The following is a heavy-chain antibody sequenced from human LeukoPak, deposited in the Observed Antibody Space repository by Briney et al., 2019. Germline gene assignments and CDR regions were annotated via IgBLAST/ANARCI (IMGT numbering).Heavy chain of an antibody. J-gene: IGHJ4*02. CDR1: GFTFSSYA. CDR3: AKVPRAAGTGY. V-gene: IGHV3-23*01. D-gene: IGHD6-13*01. CDR2: ISGSGANT. Sequence: GGSLRLSCAASGFTFSSYAMNWVRQAPGKGLEWVSAISGSGANTYYADSLKGRFTISRDNSKNTLYLQMNSLRAEDTAVYYCAKVPRAAGTGYWGQGTLVTVSS.